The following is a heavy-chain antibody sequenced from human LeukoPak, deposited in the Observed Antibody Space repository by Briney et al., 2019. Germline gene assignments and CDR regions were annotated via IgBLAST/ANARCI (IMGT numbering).Heavy chain of an antibody. CDR1: GFTFSSYA. V-gene: IGHV3-30-3*01. D-gene: IGHD4-23*01. CDR2: ISYDGSNK. Sequence: GGSLRLSCAASGFTFSSYAMHWVRQAPGKGLEWVAVISYDGSNKYYADSVKGRFTISRDNSKNTLYLQMNSLRAEDTAVYYCARDPAGDYGGNGDAFDIWGQGTMVTVSS. J-gene: IGHJ3*02. CDR3: ARDPAGDYGGNGDAFDI.